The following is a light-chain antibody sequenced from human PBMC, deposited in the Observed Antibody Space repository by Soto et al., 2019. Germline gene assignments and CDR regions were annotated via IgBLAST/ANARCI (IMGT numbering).Light chain of an antibody. CDR3: QQYGT. CDR1: QSISSSY. CDR2: GAS. J-gene: IGKJ4*01. V-gene: IGKV3-20*01. Sequence: EIVLTQSPGTLSFSPGERATLSCRASQSISSSYLAWYQQKPGQAPRLLMYGASSRATGIPDRFSGSGSGTDFTLTISRLEPEDSAVYYCQQYGTFGGGTKVEIK.